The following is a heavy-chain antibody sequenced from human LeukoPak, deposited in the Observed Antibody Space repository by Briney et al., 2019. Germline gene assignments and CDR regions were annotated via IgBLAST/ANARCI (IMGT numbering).Heavy chain of an antibody. CDR3: ARDLIAGYFDY. J-gene: IGHJ4*02. CDR2: ISYDGSNK. Sequence: GRSLRLSCAASGFTFSSYAMHWVRQAPGKGLEWVAVISYDGSNKYYADSVKGRFTISRDNSKNTLYLQMNSLRAEDTAVYYCARDLIAGYFDYWGQGTLVTVSS. CDR1: GFTFSSYA. V-gene: IGHV3-30-3*01. D-gene: IGHD2/OR15-2a*01.